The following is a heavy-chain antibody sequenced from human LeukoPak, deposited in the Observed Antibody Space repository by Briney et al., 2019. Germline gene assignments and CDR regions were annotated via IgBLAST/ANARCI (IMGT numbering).Heavy chain of an antibody. J-gene: IGHJ4*02. Sequence: ASVKVSCKAYGYIFANYGFAWVRQDPGQGLEWMGWVNTYNGNTKYSQKLQGRVTVTTDTSTSTAYMELRSLASDDTAVYYCAREPISSGTYYPRSDYWGQGTLVTVYS. CDR3: AREPISSGTYYPRSDY. D-gene: IGHD3-10*01. CDR2: VNTYNGNT. CDR1: GYIFANYG. V-gene: IGHV1-18*01.